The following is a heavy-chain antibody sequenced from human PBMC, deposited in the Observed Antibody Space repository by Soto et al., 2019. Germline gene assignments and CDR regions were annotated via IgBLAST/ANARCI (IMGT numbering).Heavy chain of an antibody. CDR2: IAHHGLKE. V-gene: IGHV3-30*18. J-gene: IGHJ4*02. D-gene: IGHD1-26*01. CDR1: GFTFRDYG. Sequence: QVQLVESGGGEVRPGRSLRLSCVASGFTFRDYGMHWVRQAPVKGLEWVAGIAHHGLKEHYADSVKGRFIISRDNSKKSVELKLKSLRGDDTAVYYCAKDWVGGSNKYYFESWGQGTLVTVSS. CDR3: AKDWVGGSNKYYFES.